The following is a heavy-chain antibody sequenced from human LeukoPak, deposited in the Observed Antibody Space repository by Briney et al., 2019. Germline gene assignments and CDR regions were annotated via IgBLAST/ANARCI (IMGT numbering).Heavy chain of an antibody. V-gene: IGHV3-23*01. D-gene: IGHD1/OR15-1a*01. Sequence: GGSLRLSCAASGFTFSSYAMSWVRQAPGKGLEWVSAISGSGGSTYYADSVKGRFTISRDNSKNTLYLQMNSLRAEDTAVYYCAKGTLNWNNYYLDYWGQGTLVTVSS. J-gene: IGHJ4*02. CDR1: GFTFSSYA. CDR3: AKGTLNWNNYYLDY. CDR2: ISGSGGST.